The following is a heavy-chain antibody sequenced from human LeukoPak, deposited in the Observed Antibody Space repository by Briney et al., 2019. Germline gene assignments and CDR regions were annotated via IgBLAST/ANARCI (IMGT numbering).Heavy chain of an antibody. Sequence: ASVKVSCKASGYTFTSYDINWVRRATGQGLEWMGWMNPNSGNTGYAQKLQGRVTMTRNTSISTAYMELSSLRSEDSAVYYCARGIKYNSSHGVIDYWGQGALVTVSS. CDR1: GYTFTSYD. D-gene: IGHD6-19*01. V-gene: IGHV1-8*01. CDR2: MNPNSGNT. CDR3: ARGIKYNSSHGVIDY. J-gene: IGHJ4*02.